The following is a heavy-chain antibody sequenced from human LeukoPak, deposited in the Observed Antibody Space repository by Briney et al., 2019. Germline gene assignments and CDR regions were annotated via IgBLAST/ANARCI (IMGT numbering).Heavy chain of an antibody. Sequence: PGGSLRLSCAASGFTVSNNYMTWVRQAPGKGLEWVSLIYSGGSTYYADSVKGRFTISRDNSKNTVYLQMNSLRAEDTAVYYCAKGGGSVGLYNWFDPWGQGTLVTVSS. CDR1: GFTVSNNY. J-gene: IGHJ5*02. V-gene: IGHV3-66*01. D-gene: IGHD1-26*01. CDR2: IYSGGST. CDR3: AKGGGSVGLYNWFDP.